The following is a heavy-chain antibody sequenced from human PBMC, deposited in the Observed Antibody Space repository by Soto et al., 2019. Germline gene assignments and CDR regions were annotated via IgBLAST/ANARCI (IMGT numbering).Heavy chain of an antibody. V-gene: IGHV1-46*01. CDR1: GYTFTSYY. Sequence: ASVKVSCKASGYTFTSYYMNWVRQAPGQGLEWLGIINPSGGGTTYEQKFQGRVTMTRDTSTSTVYMELSSLRSEDTAVYYCASSMAWVSWFDPWGQGTLVTVSS. CDR3: ASSMAWVSWFDP. J-gene: IGHJ5*02. CDR2: INPSGGGT. D-gene: IGHD3-16*01.